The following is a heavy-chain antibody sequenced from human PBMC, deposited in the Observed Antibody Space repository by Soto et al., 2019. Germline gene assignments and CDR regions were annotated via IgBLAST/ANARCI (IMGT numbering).Heavy chain of an antibody. V-gene: IGHV3-23*01. CDR3: VKVLSGPSYYYYYGMDV. CDR1: GFTFSSYA. Sequence: GGSLRLSCAASGFTFSSYAMSWVRQAPGKGLEWVSAISGSGGSTYYADSVKGRFTISRDNSKNTLYLQMNSLRAEDTAVYYCVKVLSGPSYYYYYGMDVWGQGTTVTVSS. CDR2: ISGSGGST. J-gene: IGHJ6*02.